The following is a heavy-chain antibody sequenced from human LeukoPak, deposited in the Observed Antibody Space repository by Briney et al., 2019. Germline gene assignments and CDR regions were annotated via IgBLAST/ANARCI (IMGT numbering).Heavy chain of an antibody. J-gene: IGHJ4*02. CDR2: IYYTGST. CDR1: GGSISDRY. V-gene: IGHV4-59*11. CDR3: ASTLSGDQPFDY. Sequence: SENLSLTCTVSGGSISDRYWSWIRQPPGKGLEWIGYIYYTGSTNYNPSLKSRVTMSVDTSKNQFSLKLNSVTAADTAVYYCASTLSGDQPFDYWGQGTLVTVSS. D-gene: IGHD7-27*01.